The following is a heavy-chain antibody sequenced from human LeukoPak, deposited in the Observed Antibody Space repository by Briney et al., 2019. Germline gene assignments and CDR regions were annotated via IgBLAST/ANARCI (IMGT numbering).Heavy chain of an antibody. Sequence: PGESLKISCKASGYSFAYYWIGWVRQMPGKGLEWMGIIHPGDSDTRYSPSFEGQVTISADKSISTAYLQWSSLKASDTAMYYCARGAYKSPDYWGQGTLVTVSS. V-gene: IGHV5-51*01. CDR2: IHPGDSDT. D-gene: IGHD1-1*01. CDR1: GYSFAYYW. CDR3: ARGAYKSPDY. J-gene: IGHJ4*02.